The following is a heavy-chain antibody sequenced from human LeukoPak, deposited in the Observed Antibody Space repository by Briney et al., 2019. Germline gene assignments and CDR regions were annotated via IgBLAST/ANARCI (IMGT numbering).Heavy chain of an antibody. CDR1: GGSISSGNCY. V-gene: IGHV4-61*10. D-gene: IGHD6-6*01. CDR2: IYYSGST. CDR3: ARGRSSSSHDY. Sequence: SGTLSLTCTVSGGSISSGNCYWSWIRQPAGKGLEWIGYIYYSGSTNYNPSLKSRVTISVDTSKNQFSLKLSSVTAADTAVYYCARGRSSSSHDYWGQGTLVTVSS. J-gene: IGHJ4*02.